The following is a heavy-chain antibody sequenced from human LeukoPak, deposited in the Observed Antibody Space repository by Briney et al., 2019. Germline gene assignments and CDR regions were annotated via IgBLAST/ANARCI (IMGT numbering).Heavy chain of an antibody. V-gene: IGHV3-23*01. D-gene: IGHD3-10*01. Sequence: GGSLRLSCAASGFTFRSSAMSWVRQAPGKGLGWVSAISGSGASTYYADSVKGRFTISRDNSKNAMDLQMNSLRVEDTAVYYCAKDVGTSVDGDYFDSWGQGILVTVSS. CDR2: ISGSGAST. J-gene: IGHJ4*02. CDR3: AKDVGTSVDGDYFDS. CDR1: GFTFRSSA.